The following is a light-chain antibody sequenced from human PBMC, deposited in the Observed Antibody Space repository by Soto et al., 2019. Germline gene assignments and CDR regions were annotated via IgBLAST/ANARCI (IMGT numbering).Light chain of an antibody. V-gene: IGLV7-46*01. J-gene: IGLJ2*01. CDR2: DTS. CDR1: TGAVTSGHY. CDR3: LLPYSGVPVV. Sequence: QAVVTQEPSLTVSPGGTVTLTCGSSTGAVTSGHYPYWFQQKPGQAPRTLIYDTSIKHSWTPARFSGSLLGGKAALTLSGAQPEDEADYYCLLPYSGVPVVFGGGTKLTVL.